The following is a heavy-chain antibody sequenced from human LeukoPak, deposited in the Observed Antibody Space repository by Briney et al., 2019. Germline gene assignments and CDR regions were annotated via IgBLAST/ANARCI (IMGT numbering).Heavy chain of an antibody. CDR3: ARNPAPWEQQLGKFWFDP. V-gene: IGHV3-30*03. J-gene: IGHJ5*02. Sequence: GSLRLSCAASGFTFSSYGMHWVRQAPGKGLEWVAVISYDGSNKYYADSVKGRFTISRDNAKNSLYLQMNSLRAEDTAVYYCARNPAPWEQQLGKFWFDPWGQGTLVTVSS. CDR2: ISYDGSNK. CDR1: GFTFSSYG. D-gene: IGHD6-13*01.